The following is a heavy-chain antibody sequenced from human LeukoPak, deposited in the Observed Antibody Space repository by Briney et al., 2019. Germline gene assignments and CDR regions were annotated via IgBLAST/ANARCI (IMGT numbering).Heavy chain of an antibody. CDR3: ATELRLGELSLDDRAFDI. J-gene: IGHJ3*02. V-gene: IGHV3-30*02. CDR1: GLTFSNYG. Sequence: GGSLRLSCAASGLTFSNYGMHWVRQAPGKGLEWVAFLHSDANNEFYADSVKGRFTISRDNSKNTLYLQMNTLTSDDTALYYCATELRLGELSLDDRAFDIWGQGTMVTVSS. CDR2: LHSDANNE. D-gene: IGHD3-16*01.